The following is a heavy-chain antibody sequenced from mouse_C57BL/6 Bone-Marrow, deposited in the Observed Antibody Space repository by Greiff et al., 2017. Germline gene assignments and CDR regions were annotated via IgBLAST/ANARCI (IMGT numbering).Heavy chain of an antibody. CDR2: IDPEIGDT. J-gene: IGHJ2*01. D-gene: IGHD2-3*01. V-gene: IGHV14-4*01. CDR1: GFNIKDDY. Sequence: EVQLQQSGAELVRPGASVKLSCTASGFNIKDDYIHWVNQRPEQGLEWIGWIDPEIGDTEYASKFQGQATITSDTSSNTAYLQLSSLTSEDTAVYYCSTFDGNYFDFWGQGTPLTVAS. CDR3: STFDGNYFDF.